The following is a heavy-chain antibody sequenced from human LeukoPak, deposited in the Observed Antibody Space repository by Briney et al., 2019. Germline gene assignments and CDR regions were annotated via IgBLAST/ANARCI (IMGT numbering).Heavy chain of an antibody. D-gene: IGHD3-10*01. CDR2: IYYSGST. CDR1: GGSISSYY. V-gene: IGHV4-59*01. CDR3: ARDRRGREFDY. J-gene: IGHJ4*02. Sequence: SETLSLACTVSGGSISSYYWSWIRQPPGKGLEWIGYIYYSGSTNYNPSLKSRVTISVDTSKNQFSLKLSSVTAADTAVYYCARDRRGREFDYWGQGTLVTVSS.